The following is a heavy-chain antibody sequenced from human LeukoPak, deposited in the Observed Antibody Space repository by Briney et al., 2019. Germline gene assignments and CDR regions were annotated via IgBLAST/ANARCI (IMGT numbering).Heavy chain of an antibody. Sequence: SETLSLTCTVSGGSISSGDYYWSWVRQPPGKGLEWLGYIYYSGSTYYNPSLKSRVTISVDTSKNQFSLKLSSVTAADTAVYYCAREKGENYESSGYVDYWGQGTLVTVSS. CDR1: GGSISSGDYY. J-gene: IGHJ4*02. D-gene: IGHD3-22*01. V-gene: IGHV4-30-4*08. CDR3: AREKGENYESSGYVDY. CDR2: IYYSGST.